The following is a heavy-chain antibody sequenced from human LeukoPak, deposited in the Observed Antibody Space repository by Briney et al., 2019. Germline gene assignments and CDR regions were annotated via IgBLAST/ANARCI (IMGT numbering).Heavy chain of an antibody. J-gene: IGHJ4*02. V-gene: IGHV3-53*01. CDR2: IYSGGTT. CDR1: GFTVSGNY. CDR3: ARRAGGYSHPYDY. D-gene: IGHD4-23*01. Sequence: PGGSLRLSCAVSGFTVSGNYMSWVRQAPGKGLEWVSFIYSGGTTYYAASVKGRFTISRDNSKNTLYLQMNSLRAEDTAVYYCARRAGGYSHPYDYWGQGILVTVSS.